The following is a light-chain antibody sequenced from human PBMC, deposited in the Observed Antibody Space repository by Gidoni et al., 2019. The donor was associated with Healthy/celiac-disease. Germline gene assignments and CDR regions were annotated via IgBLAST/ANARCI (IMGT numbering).Light chain of an antibody. Sequence: PPTRALSPGERATRSCRASQSVSSYLAWYQQKPGQAPRLLIYDASNRATGIPARFSGSGSGTDFTLTISSLEPEDFAVYYCQQRSNWPPAFXGXTKVEIK. CDR3: QQRSNWPPA. J-gene: IGKJ4*01. V-gene: IGKV3-11*01. CDR1: QSVSSY. CDR2: DAS.